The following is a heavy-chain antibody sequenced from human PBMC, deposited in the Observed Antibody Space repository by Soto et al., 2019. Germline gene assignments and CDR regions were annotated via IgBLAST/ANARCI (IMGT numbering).Heavy chain of an antibody. V-gene: IGHV3-33*01. Sequence: GESLKISCAASGFTFSSYGMHWVRQAPGKGLEWVAVIWYDGSNKYYADSVKGRFTISRDNSKNTLYLQMNSLRAEDTAVYYCARDLLAAYSSGYYYYYGMDVWGQGTTVTVSS. CDR1: GFTFSSYG. J-gene: IGHJ6*02. D-gene: IGHD6-19*01. CDR2: IWYDGSNK. CDR3: ARDLLAAYSSGYYYYYGMDV.